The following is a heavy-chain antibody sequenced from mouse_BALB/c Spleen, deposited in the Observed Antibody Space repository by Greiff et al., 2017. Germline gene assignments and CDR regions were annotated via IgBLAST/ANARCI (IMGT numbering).Heavy chain of an antibody. CDR2: IWTGGGT. Sequence: QVQLQQSGPGLVAPSQSLSITCTVSGFSLTSYDISWIRQPPGKGLEWLGVIWTGGGTNYNSAFMSRLSISKDNSKSQVFLKMNSLQTDDTAIYYCVRDGVLAYWGQGTLVTVSA. D-gene: IGHD2-14*01. J-gene: IGHJ3*01. V-gene: IGHV2-9-2*01. CDR3: VRDGVLAY. CDR1: GFSLTSYD.